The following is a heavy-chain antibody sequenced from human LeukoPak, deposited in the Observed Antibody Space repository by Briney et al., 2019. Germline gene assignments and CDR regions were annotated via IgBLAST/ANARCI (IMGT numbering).Heavy chain of an antibody. CDR3: ASPITVTTDY. CDR1: GGSISSYY. D-gene: IGHD4-17*01. Sequence: TSETLSLTCTVSGGSISSYYWSWIRQPPGKGLEWIGYIYYSGSTNYNPSLKSRVTISVDTSKNQFSLKLSSVTAADTAVYYCASPITVTTDYWGQGTLVTVSS. CDR2: IYYSGST. V-gene: IGHV4-59*01. J-gene: IGHJ4*02.